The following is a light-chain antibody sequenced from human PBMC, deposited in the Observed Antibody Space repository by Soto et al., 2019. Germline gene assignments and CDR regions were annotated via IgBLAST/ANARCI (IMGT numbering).Light chain of an antibody. CDR3: QQHYEWVT. J-gene: IGKJ4*01. CDR1: QSVSNK. V-gene: IGKV3-15*01. Sequence: EIVMTQSPATLSVSPGETATLSCRASQSVSNKLVWYQQKPGQAPRLLIYDATTRATGIPARFSGSGSGTEFTLFISSLQSEDFAVYYCQQHYEWVTFGGGTKVEI. CDR2: DAT.